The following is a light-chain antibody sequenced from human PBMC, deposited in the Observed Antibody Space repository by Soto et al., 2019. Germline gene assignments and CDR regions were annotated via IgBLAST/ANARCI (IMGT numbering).Light chain of an antibody. CDR3: QQRSNWA. J-gene: IGKJ4*01. Sequence: EIVLTQSPATLSLSPGERATLSCRASQSVSSYLAWYQQKPGQAPRLLIYDASNRAPAIPARFSGSGSWTDFTLTISSLEPEDFAVYHCQQRSNWAFGGGTKVEIK. V-gene: IGKV3-11*01. CDR1: QSVSSY. CDR2: DAS.